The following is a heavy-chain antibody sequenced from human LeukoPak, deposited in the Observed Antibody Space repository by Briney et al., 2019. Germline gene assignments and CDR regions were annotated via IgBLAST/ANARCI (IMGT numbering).Heavy chain of an antibody. J-gene: IGHJ4*02. CDR1: GYTFTSYA. CDR2: INAGNGNT. D-gene: IGHD1-26*01. CDR3: ARVWVGALDY. V-gene: IGHV1-3*01. Sequence: ASVKVSCKASGYTFTSYAMHWVRQAPGQRLEWMGWINAGNGNTKYSQKFQGRVTMTTDTSTSTAYMELRSLRSDDTAVYYCARVWVGALDYWGQGTLVTVSS.